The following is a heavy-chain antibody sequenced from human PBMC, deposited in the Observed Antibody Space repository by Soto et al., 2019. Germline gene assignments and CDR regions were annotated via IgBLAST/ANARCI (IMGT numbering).Heavy chain of an antibody. V-gene: IGHV4-59*01. Sequence: SGTLSLTFTFSGHPITNNYWSWFRQPSGKGLEWLGHIYHTGIADYNPSLQSRVTFSVDTSSNQFSLKLTSVTAADTAVYYCARGGAYYYYYGMDVWGQGNTVTGSS. CDR1: GHPITNNY. J-gene: IGHJ6*02. CDR3: ARGGAYYYYYGMDV. CDR2: IYHTGIA.